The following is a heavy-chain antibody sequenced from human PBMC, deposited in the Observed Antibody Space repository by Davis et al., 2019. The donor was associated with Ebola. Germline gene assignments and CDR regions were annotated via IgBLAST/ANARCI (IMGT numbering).Heavy chain of an antibody. CDR2: MSYGGSHT. CDR3: AKEYCPNSGPYCTYFEV. D-gene: IGHD3-10*01. Sequence: SCKASGYTFTSYYMHWVRQAPGKGLEWVGYMSYGGSHTSSIDSVKGRFTISRDNSKNTLYLQMNSLRAEDTAVYFCAKEYCPNSGPYCTYFEVWGQGTQVTVSS. CDR1: GYTFTSYY. J-gene: IGHJ4*02. V-gene: IGHV3-30*18.